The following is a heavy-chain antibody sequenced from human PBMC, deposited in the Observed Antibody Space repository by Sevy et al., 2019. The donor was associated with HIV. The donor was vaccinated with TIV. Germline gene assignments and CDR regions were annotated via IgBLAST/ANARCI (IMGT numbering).Heavy chain of an antibody. J-gene: IGHJ4*02. CDR1: GFTFSSYD. D-gene: IGHD6-13*01. V-gene: IGHV3-23*01. Sequence: GGSLRLSCAASGFTFSSYDMSWVRQAPGKGLEWVSGISPTGGTTHYAESLKGRFIMSRDNSKKTLVLQMNSLRAEDTALYYCAKDLEQQLGPDYWGQGTQVTVSS. CDR2: ISPTGGTT. CDR3: AKDLEQQLGPDY.